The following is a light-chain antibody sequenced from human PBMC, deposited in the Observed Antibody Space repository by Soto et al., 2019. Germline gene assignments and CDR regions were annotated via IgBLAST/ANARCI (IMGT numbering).Light chain of an antibody. CDR2: GAS. CDR1: QTIITNY. Sequence: IVLTQSPGNLSLSPGERATLSCRASQTIITNYLAWYQQIPGQAPRLLIYGASSRATGIPDRFTGSGSGTDFTLTISRLEPEDFALYYCQQYGTSRWTFGQGTKVDIK. CDR3: QQYGTSRWT. J-gene: IGKJ1*01. V-gene: IGKV3-20*01.